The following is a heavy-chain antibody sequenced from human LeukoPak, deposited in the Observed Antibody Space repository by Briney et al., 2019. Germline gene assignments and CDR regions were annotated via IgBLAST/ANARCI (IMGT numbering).Heavy chain of an antibody. CDR2: ISSSSSYI. CDR3: ASSQKYSSSWYAFDY. D-gene: IGHD6-13*01. Sequence: GGSLRLSCAASGFTFSSYSMNWVRQAPGKGLEWVSSISSSSSYIYYADSVKGRFTISRDNAKNSLYLQMNSLRAEDTAVYYCASSQKYSSSWYAFDYWGQGTLVTVSS. J-gene: IGHJ4*02. V-gene: IGHV3-21*01. CDR1: GFTFSSYS.